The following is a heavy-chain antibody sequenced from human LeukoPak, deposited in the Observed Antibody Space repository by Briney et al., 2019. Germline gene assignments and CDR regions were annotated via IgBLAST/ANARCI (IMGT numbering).Heavy chain of an antibody. CDR3: ARGDPKTVVQGVLGIKYHYYYMDA. CDR1: GGSFSGYY. J-gene: IGHJ6*03. V-gene: IGHV4-34*01. D-gene: IGHD3-10*01. Sequence: PSETLSLTCAVYGGSFSGYYWSWIRQPPGKGLEWIGEVNHSGDTNYNPSLKSRVTISVDTSKNQFSLKLSSVTAADTSVYYCARGDPKTVVQGVLGIKYHYYYMDAWGKGTTVTVSS. CDR2: VNHSGDT.